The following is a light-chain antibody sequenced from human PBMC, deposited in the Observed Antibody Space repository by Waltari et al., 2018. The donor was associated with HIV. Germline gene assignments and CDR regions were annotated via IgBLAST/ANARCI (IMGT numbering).Light chain of an antibody. CDR2: STN. CDR3: VLYMGSGIWV. CDR1: SGSVSTSYY. V-gene: IGLV8-61*01. Sequence: QTVVTQEPSFSVSPGGTVTLTCGLSSGSVSTSYYPIWYPQPPGQAPRTLIYSTNTRSSGVPDRFSGSILGNKAALTITGAQADDESDYYCVLYMGSGIWVFGGGTKLTVL. J-gene: IGLJ3*02.